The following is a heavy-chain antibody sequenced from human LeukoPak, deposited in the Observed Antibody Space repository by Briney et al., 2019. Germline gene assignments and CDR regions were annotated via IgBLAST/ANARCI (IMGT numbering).Heavy chain of an antibody. CDR2: IYHSGST. Sequence: PSETLSLTCTVSGGSISSGSCYWSWIRQPPGKGLEWIGSIYHSGSTYYDPSLKSRVTISVDTSKNQFSLKLSSVTAADTAVYYCARQVPAAIEYFDYWGQGTLVTVSS. D-gene: IGHD2-2*01. CDR1: GGSISSGSCY. V-gene: IGHV4-39*01. J-gene: IGHJ4*02. CDR3: ARQVPAAIEYFDY.